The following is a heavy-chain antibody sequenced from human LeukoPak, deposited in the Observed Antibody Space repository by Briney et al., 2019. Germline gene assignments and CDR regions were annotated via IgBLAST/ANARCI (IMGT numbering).Heavy chain of an antibody. Sequence: SETLSLTCTVSGGSISSGDYYWSWIRQPPGKGLERIGYIYYSGSTYYNPSLKSRVTISVDTSKNQFSLKLSSVTAADTAVYYCARRYGSGSSLDYWGQGTLVTVSS. CDR1: GGSISSGDYY. D-gene: IGHD3-10*01. CDR2: IYYSGST. CDR3: ARRYGSGSSLDY. V-gene: IGHV4-30-4*01. J-gene: IGHJ4*02.